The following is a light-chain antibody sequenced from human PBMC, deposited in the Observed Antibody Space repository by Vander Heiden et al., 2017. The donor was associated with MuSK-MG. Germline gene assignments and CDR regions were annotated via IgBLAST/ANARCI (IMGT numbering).Light chain of an antibody. CDR3: YSPDSSGNLWV. CDR1: ALPKKY. CDR2: EDS. V-gene: IGLV3-10*01. Sequence: SYELPQPPSVTVSPGQTARITCSGDALPKKYVSWYQQKSGQAPVLFIYEDSKRPSGIPERFSGSSSGTMATLTISGAQVEDEADYYCYSPDSSGNLWVFGGGTKLTVL. J-gene: IGLJ3*02.